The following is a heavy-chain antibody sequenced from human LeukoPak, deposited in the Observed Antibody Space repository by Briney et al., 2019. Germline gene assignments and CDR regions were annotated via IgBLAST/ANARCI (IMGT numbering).Heavy chain of an antibody. CDR3: ARDAELDVLRFLEWLVLFPDAFDI. D-gene: IGHD3-3*01. V-gene: IGHV3-66*01. Sequence: PGGSLRLSCAASGFTVGSNYMSWVRQAPGKGLEWVSIIYSGGGTYYADSVKGRFTISRDNSKNTLYLQMNSLRAEDTAVYYCARDAELDVLRFLEWLVLFPDAFDIWGQGTMVTVSS. CDR1: GFTVGSNY. CDR2: IYSGGGT. J-gene: IGHJ3*02.